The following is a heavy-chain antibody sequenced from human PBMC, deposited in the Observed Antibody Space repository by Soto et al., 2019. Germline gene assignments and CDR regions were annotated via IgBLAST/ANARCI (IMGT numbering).Heavy chain of an antibody. J-gene: IGHJ4*01. CDR2: ISSSSSTI. D-gene: IGHD5-12*01. V-gene: IGHV3-48*02. CDR3: ARGGTIAVTTIGDY. CDR1: GFTFRSYN. Sequence: DVQLVESGGGLVQPGGSLRLSCAASGFTFRSYNMNWVRQAPGKGLDWISYISSSSSTIYYADSVKGRFTISRDNAKNSLYLQMNSLTDDDTGMYYCARGGTIAVTTIGDYWGKGTLVTVSP.